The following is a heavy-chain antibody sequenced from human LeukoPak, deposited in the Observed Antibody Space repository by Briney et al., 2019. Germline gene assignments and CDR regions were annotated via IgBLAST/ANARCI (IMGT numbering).Heavy chain of an antibody. V-gene: IGHV4-34*01. Sequence: KPAVTLSLTCSVYVGFFSGCYWSWIPHPTGKGVECIRENNHRGSTNFNRSLKSRVTISVDTSKNQFSLKLSSVTAADTAVYYCAREGWQWLVHAFDIWGQGTMVTVSS. CDR2: NNHRGST. CDR1: VGFFSGCY. D-gene: IGHD6-19*01. J-gene: IGHJ3*02. CDR3: AREGWQWLVHAFDI.